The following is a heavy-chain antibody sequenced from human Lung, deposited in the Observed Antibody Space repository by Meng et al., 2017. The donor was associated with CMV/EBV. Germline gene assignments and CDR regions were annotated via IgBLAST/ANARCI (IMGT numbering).Heavy chain of an antibody. CDR2: ISSGSTSI. CDR1: GFTLSDSN. CDR3: ATDKGEGFDP. Sequence: VQLVGAGGGLVKPGGSLRLSCAASGFTLSDSNMNWVRQAPGKGLEWVSSISSGSTSIYYADSVKGRFTISRDNAKNSLYLQMNSLRAEDTALYYCATDKGEGFDPWGQGTLVTVSS. J-gene: IGHJ5*02. V-gene: IGHV3-21*01. D-gene: IGHD2-21*01.